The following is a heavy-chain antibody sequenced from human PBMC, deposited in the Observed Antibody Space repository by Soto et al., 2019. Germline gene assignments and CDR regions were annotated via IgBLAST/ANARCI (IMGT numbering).Heavy chain of an antibody. Sequence: EVQLLESGGGLVQPGGSLRLSCAASGFSFNTYAMSWVRQAPGKGLEWVSAISRSGGSTDYADSVKGRFTISRDNSKNALYLQRNSLMDENTDVYYCGKGPQVGLQYFQHWGQGTLVTVSS. CDR1: GFSFNTYA. J-gene: IGHJ1*01. CDR2: ISRSGGST. V-gene: IGHV3-23*01. CDR3: GKGPQVGLQYFQH. D-gene: IGHD1-26*01.